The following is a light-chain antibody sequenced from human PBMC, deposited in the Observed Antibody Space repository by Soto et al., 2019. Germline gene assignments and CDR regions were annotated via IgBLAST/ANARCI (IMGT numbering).Light chain of an antibody. CDR1: QDISNY. Sequence: DIQMTQSPSSLSASVGDRVTITCQASQDISNYLNWYQQKPGKAPKLLIYDASNLETGVPSRFSGSGSGTDFTFAISSQQPGDSATYYCQQYDNLPLTFGGGTKVEIK. CDR3: QQYDNLPLT. J-gene: IGKJ4*02. V-gene: IGKV1-33*01. CDR2: DAS.